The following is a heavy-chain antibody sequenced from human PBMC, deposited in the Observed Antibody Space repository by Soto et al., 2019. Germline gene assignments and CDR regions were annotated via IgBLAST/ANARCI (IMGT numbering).Heavy chain of an antibody. CDR2: ISSSSSYI. CDR1: VFPFSSYS. D-gene: IGHD3-10*01. Sequence: GGSMRLSCAASVFPFSSYSMNWVRQAPGKGLEWVSSISSSSSYIYYADSVKGRFTISRDNAKNSLYLQMNSLRAEDTAVYYCARDRYNMVRGAMSTPPNWFGPWGQGTLVTVSS. V-gene: IGHV3-21*01. CDR3: ARDRYNMVRGAMSTPPNWFGP. J-gene: IGHJ5*02.